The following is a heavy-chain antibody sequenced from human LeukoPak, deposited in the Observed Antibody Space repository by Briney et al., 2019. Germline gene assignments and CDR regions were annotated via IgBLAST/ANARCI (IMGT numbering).Heavy chain of an antibody. Sequence: PGRSLRLSCAASGFTFSSYGMHWVRQAPGKGLEWVAVIWYDGSNKYYADSVKGRFTISRDNSKNTLYLQMNSLRAEDTAVFYCAREWDTAMGDDAFDIWGQGTMVTVSS. D-gene: IGHD5-18*01. CDR2: IWYDGSNK. J-gene: IGHJ3*02. CDR3: AREWDTAMGDDAFDI. CDR1: GFTFSSYG. V-gene: IGHV3-33*08.